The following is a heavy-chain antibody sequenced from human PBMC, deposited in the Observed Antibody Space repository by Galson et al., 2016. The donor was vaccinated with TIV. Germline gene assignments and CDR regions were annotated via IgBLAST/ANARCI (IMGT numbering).Heavy chain of an antibody. J-gene: IGHJ3*01. CDR2: VSYDGRTK. Sequence: SLRLSCAASGFTFSSYAMHWVRQAPGKGLEWVAIVSYDGRTKDDSDSVRGRFTISRDNARESLFLQMNSLRADDAAVYYCARRGNYRADAFDVWGQGTTVTVSS. CDR1: GFTFSSYA. D-gene: IGHD1-7*01. V-gene: IGHV3-30-3*01. CDR3: ARRGNYRADAFDV.